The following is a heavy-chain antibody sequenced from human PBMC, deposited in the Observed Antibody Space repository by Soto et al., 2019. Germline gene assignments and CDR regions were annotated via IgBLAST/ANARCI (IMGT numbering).Heavy chain of an antibody. Sequence: PEVSLSLSCSASGFSFNSYAMHWVRHAPSKGLEWVAVIWYDGVNKYYADSVKGRFTISRDNSNNTLYVQMKSLKAEDTAVYYCVRDYSGEAGGRLSYLNSWRRGTRVTVAS. D-gene: IGHD2-21*01. CDR1: GFSFNSYA. CDR2: IWYDGVNK. CDR3: VRDYSGEAGGRLSYLNS. V-gene: IGHV3-33*01. J-gene: IGHJ4*02.